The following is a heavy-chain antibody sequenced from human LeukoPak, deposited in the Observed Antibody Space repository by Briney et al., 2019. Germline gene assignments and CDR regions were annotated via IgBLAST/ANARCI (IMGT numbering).Heavy chain of an antibody. J-gene: IGHJ4*02. CDR1: GFTFSDHY. CDR2: TRKKTNSYTK. CDR3: ASGRTVAGFDY. D-gene: IGHD4-23*01. V-gene: IGHV3-72*01. Sequence: GGSLRLSCAASGFTFSDHYMDWVSQAPGKGREWVGRTRKKTNSYTKEYAASVKGRFTISRDDSKNSLYLQMNSMKAEDTAVYYCASGRTVAGFDYWGQGTLVTVSS.